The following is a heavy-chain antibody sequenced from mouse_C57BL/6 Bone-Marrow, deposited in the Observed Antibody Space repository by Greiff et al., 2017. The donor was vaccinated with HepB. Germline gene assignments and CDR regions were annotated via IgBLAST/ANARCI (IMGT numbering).Heavy chain of an antibody. CDR1: GFTFSSYT. V-gene: IGHV5-9*01. J-gene: IGHJ4*01. D-gene: IGHD6-1*01. Sequence: EVMLVESGGGLVKPGGSLKLSCAASGFTFSSYTMSWVRQTPEKRLEWVATISGGGGNTYYPDSVKGRFTISRDNAKNTLYLQMSSLRSEDTALYYCARSLGVDYWGQGTSVTVSS. CDR2: ISGGGGNT. CDR3: ARSLGVDY.